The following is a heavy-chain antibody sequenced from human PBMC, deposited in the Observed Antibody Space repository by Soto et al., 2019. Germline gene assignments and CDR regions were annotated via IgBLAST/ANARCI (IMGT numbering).Heavy chain of an antibody. CDR2: IHLGGST. D-gene: IGHD3-3*01. V-gene: IGHV4-59*01. Sequence: AATXSLTCTFSGFSISSSYLIWVRQPPGKGLEWIGYIHLGGSTNYNPSLKSRVTISVDKSKNQLSLELSSVTAADTAVYYCERSNPNTVFGVISKSGADVWGQGTTVTVSS. CDR1: GFSISSSY. CDR3: ERSNPNTVFGVISKSGADV. J-gene: IGHJ6*02.